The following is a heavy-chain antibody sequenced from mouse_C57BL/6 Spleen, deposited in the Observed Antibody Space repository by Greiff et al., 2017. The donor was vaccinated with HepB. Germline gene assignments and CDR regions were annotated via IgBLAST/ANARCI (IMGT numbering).Heavy chain of an antibody. D-gene: IGHD1-1*01. Sequence: EVKLVESGGDLVKPGGSLKLSCAASGFTFSSYGMSWVRQTPDKRLEWVATISSGGSYTYYPDSVKGRFTISRDNAKNTLYLQMSSLKSEDTAMYYCARRGTTDFDYWGQGTTLTVSS. J-gene: IGHJ2*01. CDR1: GFTFSSYG. V-gene: IGHV5-6*02. CDR3: ARRGTTDFDY. CDR2: ISSGGSYT.